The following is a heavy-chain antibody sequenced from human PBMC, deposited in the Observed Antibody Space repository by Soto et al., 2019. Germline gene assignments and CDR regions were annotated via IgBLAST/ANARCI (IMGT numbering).Heavy chain of an antibody. V-gene: IGHV1-8*01. J-gene: IGHJ4*02. CDR1: GYSFTSLD. D-gene: IGHD3-10*01. CDR2: INPNSGNI. Sequence: ASVKVSCKASGYSFTSLDINWVRQATGHGLEWMGWINPNSGNIGYAQRFQGRVTMTRDTAIRTAYMEVSSLRSDDTAVYYCARGRASGSYYLLDYWGQGTLVTVSS. CDR3: ARGRASGSYYLLDY.